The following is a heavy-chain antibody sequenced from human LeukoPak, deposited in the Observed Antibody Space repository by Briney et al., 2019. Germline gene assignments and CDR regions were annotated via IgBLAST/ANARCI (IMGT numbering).Heavy chain of an antibody. J-gene: IGHJ4*02. D-gene: IGHD2-15*01. CDR1: GGSISSGSYY. V-gene: IGHV4-61*02. CDR2: IYTSGST. Sequence: SETLSLTCTVSGGSISSGSYYWSWIRQPAGKGLEWIGRIYTSGSTNYNPSLKSRVTISVDTSKNQFSLKLSSVTAADTAVYYCARETKSGALVVVAATGFDYWGQGTLVTVSS. CDR3: ARETKSGALVVVAATGFDY.